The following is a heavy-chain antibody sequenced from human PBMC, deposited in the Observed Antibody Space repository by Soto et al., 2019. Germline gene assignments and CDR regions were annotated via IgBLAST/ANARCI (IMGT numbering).Heavy chain of an antibody. Sequence: SETLSLTCTVSGGSFSGYYWSWIRQPPGRGLEWIGEINHSGTTNNNPSLKSRVTISVDTSKNQFSLKVSSVTAADTAVYYCARGTAGGSETYYNSWFDTWGQGTLVTGSS. D-gene: IGHD3-10*01. CDR1: GGSFSGYY. CDR2: INHSGTT. V-gene: IGHV4-34*01. J-gene: IGHJ5*02. CDR3: ARGTAGGSETYYNSWFDT.